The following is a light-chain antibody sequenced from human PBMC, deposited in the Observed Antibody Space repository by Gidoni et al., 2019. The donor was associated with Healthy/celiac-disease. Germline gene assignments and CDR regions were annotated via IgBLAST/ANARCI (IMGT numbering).Light chain of an antibody. J-gene: IGKJ4*01. CDR3: QQYTNWPPLT. CDR1: QSVSSN. Sequence: EIVMTQSPATLSVSPGERATLPCRASQSVSSNLAWYQQKPGQAPRLLIYGASTRATGIPARFSGSGSGTEFTLTISSLQSEDFAVYYCQQYTNWPPLTFGGGTKVDIK. V-gene: IGKV3-15*01. CDR2: GAS.